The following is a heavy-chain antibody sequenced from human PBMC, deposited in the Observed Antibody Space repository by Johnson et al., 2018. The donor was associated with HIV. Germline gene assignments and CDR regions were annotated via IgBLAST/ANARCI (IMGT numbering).Heavy chain of an antibody. CDR2: IYNDGST. J-gene: IGHJ3*02. CDR3: AKLVGATHPLDI. Sequence: VQLVESGGGLVQPGGSLRLSCAASGFAFRTYWMVWVRQVPGKRPVWVARIYNDGSTYYADSVKGRFTISRDNSKNTLYLQMNRLRTEDTALYYCAKLVGATHPLDIWGQGTMVTVSS. CDR1: GFAFRTYW. V-gene: IGHV3-74*02. D-gene: IGHD1-26*01.